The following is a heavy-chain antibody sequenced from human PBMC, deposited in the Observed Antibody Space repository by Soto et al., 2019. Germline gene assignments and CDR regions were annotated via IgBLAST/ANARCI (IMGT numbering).Heavy chain of an antibody. Sequence: QVQLQESGPGLVKPSETLSLTCTVSGGSIRSYYWSWIRQPPGKGLEWIGYIYYSGSTNYNPSLKSRVTISVDTSKNQFSLKLSSVTAADTAVYYCARNYVHAFDIWGQGTMVTVSS. J-gene: IGHJ3*02. D-gene: IGHD1-7*01. V-gene: IGHV4-59*01. CDR2: IYYSGST. CDR1: GGSIRSYY. CDR3: ARNYVHAFDI.